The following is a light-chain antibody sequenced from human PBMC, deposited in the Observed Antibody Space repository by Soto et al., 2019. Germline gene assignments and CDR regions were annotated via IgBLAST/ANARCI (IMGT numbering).Light chain of an antibody. CDR1: QYITIY. CDR3: QHYDSLPIT. J-gene: IGKJ5*01. V-gene: IGKV3-11*01. Sequence: EIVLTQSPATLSLSPGERATLSCRASQYITIYLAWYQQKPGQAPRLLIYDASNRATGIPARFSGSGSGTDFTLTISRLEPEDFAVFYCQHYDSLPITFGQGTRLEIK. CDR2: DAS.